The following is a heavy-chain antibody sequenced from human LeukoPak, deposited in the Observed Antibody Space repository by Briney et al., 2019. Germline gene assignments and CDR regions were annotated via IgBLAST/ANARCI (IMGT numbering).Heavy chain of an antibody. V-gene: IGHV3-48*04. CDR2: ISSYDRTI. CDR3: ARWSYDGSIFDY. CDR1: GYTLSRNF. Sequence: GGSLTLSCALSGYTLSRNFMKWLRQAPGKGLEWISYISSYDRTIYYAGSVKGQFTITRDNAKNSLYLQMNSLRAEDTAVYYCARWSYDGSIFDYWGQGTLVTVSS. J-gene: IGHJ4*02. D-gene: IGHD3-22*01.